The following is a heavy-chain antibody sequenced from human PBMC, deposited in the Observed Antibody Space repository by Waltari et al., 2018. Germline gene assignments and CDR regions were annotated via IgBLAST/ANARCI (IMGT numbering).Heavy chain of an antibody. CDR1: GYSFTSYW. CDR3: ARLGDVWGSSWQYYFDY. CDR2: IYPGDSDT. J-gene: IGHJ4*02. D-gene: IGHD6-13*01. V-gene: IGHV5-51*01. Sequence: EVQLVQSGAEVKKPGESLKISCKGSGYSFTSYWIGWVRQMPGKGLEWMGIIYPGDSDTRYSASCQGQVTISADKSISTAYLQWSSLKASDTAMYYCARLGDVWGSSWQYYFDYWGQGTLVTVSS.